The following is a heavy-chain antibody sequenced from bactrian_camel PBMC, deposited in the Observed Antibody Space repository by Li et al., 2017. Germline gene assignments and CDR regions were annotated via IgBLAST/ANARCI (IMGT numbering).Heavy chain of an antibody. V-gene: IGHV3S55*01. J-gene: IGHJ6*01. CDR2: ITRDGTT. Sequence: HVQLVESGGGSVQAGETLRLSCVGHGFTFADSDMGWYRQATGNECELVSSITRDGTTYYTGSVKGRFTISRDNAKNTLYIEMNSLKSEDTALYYCATEYGGSTRFAFGYWGQGTQVTVS. CDR3: ATEYGGSTRFAFGY. D-gene: IGHD6*01. CDR1: GFTFADSD.